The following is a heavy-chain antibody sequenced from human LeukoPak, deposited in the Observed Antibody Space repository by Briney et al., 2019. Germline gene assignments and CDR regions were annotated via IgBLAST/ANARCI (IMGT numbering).Heavy chain of an antibody. J-gene: IGHJ3*02. CDR3: ARGNDFWSGYYSRDAFDI. CDR1: GYTFTGYY. D-gene: IGHD3-3*01. CDR2: INPSSGGT. V-gene: IGHV1-2*02. Sequence: ASVKVSCKASGYTFTGYYMHWVRQAPGQGLEWMGWINPSSGGTNYAQKFQGRVTMTRDTSISTAYMELSRLRSGDTAVYYCARGNDFWSGYYSRDAFDIWGQGTMVTVSS.